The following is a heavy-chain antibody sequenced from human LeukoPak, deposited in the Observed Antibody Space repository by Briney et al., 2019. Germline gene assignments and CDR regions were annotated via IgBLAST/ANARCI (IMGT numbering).Heavy chain of an antibody. Sequence: GGSLRLSCAASGFTFGNHAMSWVRQSPGKGLEWVSAVSHSGGSTYYADSVKGRFTISRDNSKDTLYLQMHSLRAKDTALYYCAKEDSSPYYFDFWGEGVLVTVSS. D-gene: IGHD6-13*01. J-gene: IGHJ4*02. CDR1: GFTFGNHA. V-gene: IGHV3-23*01. CDR3: AKEDSSPYYFDF. CDR2: VSHSGGST.